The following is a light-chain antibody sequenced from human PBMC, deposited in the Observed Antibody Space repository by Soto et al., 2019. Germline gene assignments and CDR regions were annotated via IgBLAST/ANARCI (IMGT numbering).Light chain of an antibody. CDR1: QSVGSD. Sequence: EIVMTQSPATLSVSPGDRATLSCRASQSVGSDLAWYLQKPGQAPRLLIYGSSTRATGIPARFSGSGSGTEFTLTISSLQSEDSAVYSCQQYNNWPPSFGGGTKVEIK. CDR2: GSS. V-gene: IGKV3-15*01. CDR3: QQYNNWPPS. J-gene: IGKJ4*02.